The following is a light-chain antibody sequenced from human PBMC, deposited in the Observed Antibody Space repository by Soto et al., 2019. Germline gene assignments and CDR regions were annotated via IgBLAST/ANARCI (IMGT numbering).Light chain of an antibody. CDR3: QQSYKTPSA. V-gene: IGKV1-39*01. Sequence: DIQMTQSPSSLSAFVGDRVTITCRASQSISSYLNWYQQKPGKAPRFLIYAASNLQSGVPSRFSGSGSGTDFTLTISSLQPEDFAIYYCQQSYKTPSAFGGGTKVE. CDR2: AAS. CDR1: QSISSY. J-gene: IGKJ4*01.